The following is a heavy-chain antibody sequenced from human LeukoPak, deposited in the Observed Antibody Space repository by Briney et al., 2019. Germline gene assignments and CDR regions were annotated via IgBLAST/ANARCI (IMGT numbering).Heavy chain of an antibody. CDR3: AKGPYGSGSYYNYLGY. J-gene: IGHJ4*02. CDR1: GFTFDDYA. V-gene: IGHV3-9*01. D-gene: IGHD3-10*01. Sequence: SLRLSCAASGFTFDDYAMHWVRQAPGKGLEWVSGISWNSGSIGYADSVRGRFTISRDSAKNSLYLQMNSLRAEDTALYYCAKGPYGSGSYYNYLGYWGQGTLVTVSS. CDR2: ISWNSGSI.